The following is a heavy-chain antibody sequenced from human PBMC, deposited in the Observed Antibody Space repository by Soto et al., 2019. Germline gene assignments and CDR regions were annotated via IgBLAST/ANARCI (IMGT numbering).Heavy chain of an antibody. Sequence: QVQLLESGGGVVQPGRSLRLSCAASGFTFSSYAMHWVRQPPGKGLEWVAVVSNDGRNKFYADSVRGRFTISRDNSKNTLDLEIDSLRVEDTAVFYCARGQHGLDHWGQGSLVLVSP. CDR1: GFTFSSYA. CDR2: VSNDGRNK. J-gene: IGHJ4*02. CDR3: ARGQHGLDH. D-gene: IGHD2-8*01. V-gene: IGHV3-30-3*01.